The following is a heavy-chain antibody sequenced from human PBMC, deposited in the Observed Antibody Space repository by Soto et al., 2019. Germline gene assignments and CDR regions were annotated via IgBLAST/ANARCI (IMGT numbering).Heavy chain of an antibody. D-gene: IGHD6-6*01. V-gene: IGHV1-3*01. Sequence: QVQLVQSGAEVKKPGASVKVSCKASGYTFTSYAMHWVRQAPGQRLEWMGWINAGNGNTKYSQKFQGRVTITRDTSASTAYMELSSLRSEDTAVYYCARGQLDATRPYYYYYCYMDVWGKGTTVTVSS. CDR1: GYTFTSYA. J-gene: IGHJ6*03. CDR2: INAGNGNT. CDR3: ARGQLDATRPYYYYYCYMDV.